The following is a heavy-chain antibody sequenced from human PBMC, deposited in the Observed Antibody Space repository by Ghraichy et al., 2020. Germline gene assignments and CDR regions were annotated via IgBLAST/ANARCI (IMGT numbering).Heavy chain of an antibody. CDR2: ISYDGSNK. CDR1: GFTFSSYG. Sequence: GGSLRLSCAASGFTFSSYGMHWVRQAPGKGLEWVAVISYDGSNKYYADSVKGRFTISRDNSKNTLYLQMNSLRAEDTAVYYCAKSRRFDYWGQGTLVTVSS. V-gene: IGHV3-30*18. CDR3: AKSRRFDY. J-gene: IGHJ4*02.